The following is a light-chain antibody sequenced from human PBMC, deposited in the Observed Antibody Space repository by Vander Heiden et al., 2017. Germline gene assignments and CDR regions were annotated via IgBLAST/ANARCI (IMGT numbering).Light chain of an antibody. J-gene: IGKJ2*01. CDR1: QSISSY. CDR2: AAS. CDR3: QQTDSTPQYT. Sequence: DIQMTQSPSSLSASVGDRVTITCRASQSISSYLNWYQQKPGKAPKLLIYAASSLQSGVPSRFSGSGYGTDFTLTISSRQPEDFAPYYCQQTDSTPQYTFGQGTKLEIK. V-gene: IGKV1-39*01.